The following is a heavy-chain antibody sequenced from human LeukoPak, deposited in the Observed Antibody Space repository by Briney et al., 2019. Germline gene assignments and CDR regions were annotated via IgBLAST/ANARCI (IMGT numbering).Heavy chain of an antibody. CDR2: ISTSSTYI. CDR3: ARDPSYGYDY. J-gene: IGHJ4*02. CDR1: GFTFSSYN. V-gene: IGHV3-21*01. D-gene: IGHD5-18*01. Sequence: PGGSLRLSCAASGFTFSSYNMNWVRQAPGKGLEWVSSISTSSTYIYYAESVKGRFTMSRGNAKNSLYLQMNSLRAEDTAVYYCARDPSYGYDYWGQGTLVTVSS.